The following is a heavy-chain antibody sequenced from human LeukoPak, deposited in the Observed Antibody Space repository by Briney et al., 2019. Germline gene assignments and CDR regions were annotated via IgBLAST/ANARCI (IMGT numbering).Heavy chain of an antibody. J-gene: IGHJ5*02. Sequence: GASVKVSCKASGYTFTGYYMHWVRQAPGQGLEWMGWINPNSGGTNYAQKFQGRVTMTRDTSISTAYMELSRLRSDDTAVCYCARGRGELDSWFDPWGQGTLVTVSS. V-gene: IGHV1-2*02. D-gene: IGHD6-13*01. CDR3: ARGRGELDSWFDP. CDR2: INPNSGGT. CDR1: GYTFTGYY.